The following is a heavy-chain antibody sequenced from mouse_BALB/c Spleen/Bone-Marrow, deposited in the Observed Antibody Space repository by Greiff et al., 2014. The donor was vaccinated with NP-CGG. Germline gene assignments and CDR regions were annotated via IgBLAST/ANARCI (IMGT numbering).Heavy chain of an antibody. D-gene: IGHD2-4*01. J-gene: IGHJ4*01. CDR3: ARKGAMITHYYAMDY. Sequence: EVQLVESGGGLVQPGGSRKLSCAASGFTFSSFGMHWVRQAPEKGLERVAYISNGSSTIYYADTVKGRFTISRDNPKNTLFLQMTSLRSEDTAMYYCARKGAMITHYYAMDYWGQGTSVTVSS. V-gene: IGHV5-17*02. CDR1: GFTFSSFG. CDR2: ISNGSSTI.